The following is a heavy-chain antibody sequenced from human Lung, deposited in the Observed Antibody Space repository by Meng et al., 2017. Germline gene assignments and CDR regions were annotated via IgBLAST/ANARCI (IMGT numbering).Heavy chain of an antibody. D-gene: IGHD4-11*01. V-gene: IGHV4-34*01. CDR3: ARGPTTMAHDFDY. CDR1: GGYFGDYY. J-gene: IGHJ4*02. Sequence: RDRGEGRLEPSETRSLSCVASGGYFGDYYWSWIRQPPGKGLEWIGEINHSGSTNYNPSLESRATISVDTSQNNLSLKLSSVTAADSAVYYCARGPTTMAHDFDYWGQGTLVTVSS. CDR2: INHSGST.